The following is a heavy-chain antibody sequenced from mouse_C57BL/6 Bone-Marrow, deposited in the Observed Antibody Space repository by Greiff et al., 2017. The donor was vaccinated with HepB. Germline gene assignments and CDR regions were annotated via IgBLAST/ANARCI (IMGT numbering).Heavy chain of an antibody. CDR1: GYTFTDYE. D-gene: IGHD1-1*01. J-gene: IGHJ4*01. CDR3: TRGSYYGSSSFAMEY. V-gene: IGHV1-15*01. Sequence: VQLQQSGAELVRPGASVTLSCKASGYTFTDYEMHWVKQTPVHGLEWIGAIDPETGGTAYNQKFKGKAILTADKSSSTAYMELRSLTSEDSAVYYCTRGSYYGSSSFAMEYWGQGTSVTVSS. CDR2: IDPETGGT.